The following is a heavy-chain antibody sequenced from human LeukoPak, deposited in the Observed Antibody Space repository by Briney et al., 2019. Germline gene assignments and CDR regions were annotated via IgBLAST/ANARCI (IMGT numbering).Heavy chain of an antibody. J-gene: IGHJ4*02. CDR3: ASTAHSSGSFFGVYYFDY. CDR1: GFTVSSNY. CDR2: IYSGGST. Sequence: PGGSLRLSCAASGFTVSSNYMSWVRQAPGKGLEWVSVIYSGGSTYYADSAKGRFTISRDNSKNTLYLQMNSLRAEDTAVYYCASTAHSSGSFFGVYYFDYWGQGTLVTVSP. D-gene: IGHD3-22*01. V-gene: IGHV3-53*01.